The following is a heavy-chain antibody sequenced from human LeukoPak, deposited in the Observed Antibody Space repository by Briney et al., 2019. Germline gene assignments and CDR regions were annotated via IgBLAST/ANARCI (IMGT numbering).Heavy chain of an antibody. CDR1: GGSFSGYY. CDR2: INHSGST. J-gene: IGHJ5*02. V-gene: IGHV4-34*01. D-gene: IGHD3-22*01. Sequence: PSETLSLTCAVYGGSFSGYYWSWIRQPPGKGLEWIGEINHSGSTNYNPSLKSRVTISVDTSKNQFSLKLSSVTAADTAVYYCASRKGANYYDSSGYPLTWGQGTLVTVSS. CDR3: ASRKGANYYDSSGYPLT.